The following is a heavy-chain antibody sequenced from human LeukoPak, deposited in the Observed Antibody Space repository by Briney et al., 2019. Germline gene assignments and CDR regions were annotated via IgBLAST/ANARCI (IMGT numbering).Heavy chain of an antibody. CDR1: GFTFSSYA. CDR3: ARGEIFGVVII. Sequence: PGGSLRLSCAASGFTFSSYAMSWVRQAPGKGLEWVSAVSGSGGSTYYADSVKGRFTISRDNSKNTLYLQMNSLRAEDTAVYYCARGEIFGVVIIWGQGTLVTVSS. CDR2: VSGSGGST. D-gene: IGHD3-3*01. V-gene: IGHV3-23*01. J-gene: IGHJ4*02.